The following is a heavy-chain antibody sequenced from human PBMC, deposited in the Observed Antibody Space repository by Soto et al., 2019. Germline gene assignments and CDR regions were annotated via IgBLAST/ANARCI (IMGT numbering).Heavy chain of an antibody. D-gene: IGHD6-19*01. CDR3: AREKGKAVTGTYYYDGMDG. CDR1: GYTFTSYG. CDR2: ISPYTGNT. Sequence: QVQLVQSGAEVKRPGASLKVSCKASGYTFTSYGINWVRQAPGQGLEWMGWISPYTGNTNYAQEFQGRVTMNADTSTSTAYMELRRLRSDDTAVYYCAREKGKAVTGTYYYDGMDGWGQGTTVTVAS. J-gene: IGHJ6*02. V-gene: IGHV1-18*04.